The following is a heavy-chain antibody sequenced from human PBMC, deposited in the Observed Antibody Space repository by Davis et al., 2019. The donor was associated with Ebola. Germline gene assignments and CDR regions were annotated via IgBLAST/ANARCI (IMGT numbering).Heavy chain of an antibody. CDR3: ARGLRGVYRFLEWLSPNDY. V-gene: IGHV3-30-3*01. D-gene: IGHD3-3*01. CDR2: ISYDGSNK. Sequence: PGGSLRLSRAASGFTFSSYAMHWVRQAPGKGLEWVAVISYDGSNKYYADSVKGRFTISRDNSKTTLYLQMNSLRAEDTAVYYCARGLRGVYRFLEWLSPNDYWGQGTLVTVSS. J-gene: IGHJ4*02. CDR1: GFTFSSYA.